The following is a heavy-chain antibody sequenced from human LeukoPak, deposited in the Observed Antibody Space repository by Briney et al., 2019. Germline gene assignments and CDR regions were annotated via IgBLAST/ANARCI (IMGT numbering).Heavy chain of an antibody. CDR1: GGSISSYY. J-gene: IGHJ3*02. CDR2: IYYSGST. CDR3: ARFAETIVVVPAAIPSHAFDI. D-gene: IGHD2-2*01. Sequence: SETLSLTCTVSGGSISSYYWSWIRQPPGKGLEWIGYIYYSGSTYYNPSLKSRVTISVDTSKNQFSLKLSSVTAADTAVYYCARFAETIVVVPAAIPSHAFDIWGQGTMVTVSS. V-gene: IGHV4-30-4*08.